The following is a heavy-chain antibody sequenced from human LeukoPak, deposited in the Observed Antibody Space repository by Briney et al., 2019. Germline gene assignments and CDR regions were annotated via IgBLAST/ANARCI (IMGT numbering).Heavy chain of an antibody. D-gene: IGHD1-1*01. CDR2: TYYRSKWYN. Sequence: SQTLSLTCAISGDTVSSDNAAWNWIRQSPSRGLEWLGRTYYRSKWYNDYAVSVKSRITITPDTSKNQFSLQLNPVTPEDTALYYCARSTGNFDYWGQGTLVTVSS. CDR3: ARSTGNFDY. J-gene: IGHJ4*02. V-gene: IGHV6-1*01. CDR1: GDTVSSDNAA.